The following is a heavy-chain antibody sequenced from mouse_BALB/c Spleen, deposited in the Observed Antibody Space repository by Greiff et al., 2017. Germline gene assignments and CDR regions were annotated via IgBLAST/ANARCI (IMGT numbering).Heavy chain of an antibody. CDR2: IWSGGST. J-gene: IGHJ4*01. D-gene: IGHD1-1*01. V-gene: IGHV2-2*02. Sequence: VKLQESGPGLVQPSQSLSITCTVSGFSLTSYGVHWVRQSPGKGLEWLGVIWSGGSTDYNAAFISRLSISKDNSKSQVFFKMNSLQANDTAIYYCARGITTVVDAMDYWGQGTSVTVSS. CDR3: ARGITTVVDAMDY. CDR1: GFSLTSYG.